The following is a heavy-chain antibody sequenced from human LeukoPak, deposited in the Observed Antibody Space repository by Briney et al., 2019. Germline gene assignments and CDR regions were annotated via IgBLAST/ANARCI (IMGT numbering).Heavy chain of an antibody. D-gene: IGHD3-9*01. V-gene: IGHV4-59*08. Sequence: PSETLSLTRTVSGGSISSYYWSWIRQPPGKGLEWIGYIYYSGSTNYNPSLKSRVTISVDTSKNQFSLKLSSVTAADTAVYYCARGGWNYDILTGYIYYFDYWGQGTLVTVSS. CDR2: IYYSGST. CDR3: ARGGWNYDILTGYIYYFDY. J-gene: IGHJ4*02. CDR1: GGSISSYY.